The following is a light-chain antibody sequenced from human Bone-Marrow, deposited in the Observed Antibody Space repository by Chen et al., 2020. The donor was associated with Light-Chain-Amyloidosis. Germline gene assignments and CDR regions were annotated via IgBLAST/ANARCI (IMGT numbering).Light chain of an antibody. J-gene: IGKJ2*01. Sequence: DIQMTQSPSTLSASVGDRVTITCRASQSILNWLAWYQQKPGKAPKLLIYKASSLESGVPSRFSGSGSGTEFTLTISSLQPDDFATYDCQQYKSYPYTFGQGTKLEI. CDR3: QQYKSYPYT. CDR2: KAS. CDR1: QSILNW. V-gene: IGKV1-5*03.